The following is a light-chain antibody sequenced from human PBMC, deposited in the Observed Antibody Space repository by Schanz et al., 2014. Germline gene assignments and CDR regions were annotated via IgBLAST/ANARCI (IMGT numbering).Light chain of an antibody. CDR2: EVS. Sequence: QSALTQPRSVSGSPGQSVTISYTGTSSDVGTYNYVSWYQQHPGKAPKLMIYEVSQRPSGVSNRFSGSKSGNTASLTISGLQAEDEADYYCSSYTSSTLGVFGGGTKLTVL. CDR1: SSDVGTYNY. J-gene: IGLJ3*02. CDR3: SSYTSSTLGV. V-gene: IGLV2-14*01.